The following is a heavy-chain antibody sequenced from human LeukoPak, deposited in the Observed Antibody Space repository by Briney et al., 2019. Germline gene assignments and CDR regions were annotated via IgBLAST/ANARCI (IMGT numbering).Heavy chain of an antibody. CDR3: ARDKIAAAGTDYYYGMDV. Sequence: GSLRLSCAASGFTFSSYAMSWVRQAPGKGLEWVSSISSSSSYIYYADSVKGRFTISRDNAKNSLYLQMNSLRAEDTAVYYCARDKIAAAGTDYYYGMDVWGQGTTVTVSS. V-gene: IGHV3-21*01. J-gene: IGHJ6*02. D-gene: IGHD6-13*01. CDR1: GFTFSSYA. CDR2: ISSSSSYI.